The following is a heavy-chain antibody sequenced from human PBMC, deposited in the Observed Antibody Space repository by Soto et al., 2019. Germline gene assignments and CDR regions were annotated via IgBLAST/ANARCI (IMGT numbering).Heavy chain of an antibody. CDR3: VRDDWYCSSWYSVPIFPHSYGMDV. V-gene: IGHV3-33*01. D-gene: IGHD6-13*01. CDR1: GFTFSSYG. Sequence: GESLKISCAASGFTFSSYGMHWVRQAPGKGLEWEAVIWYDGSNKYYADYVKGRLTISRDNSKNTLYLQMNSLRSEDTVVYYCVRDDWYCSSWYSVPIFPHSYGMDVWGQGTTVTVSS. CDR2: IWYDGSNK. J-gene: IGHJ6*02.